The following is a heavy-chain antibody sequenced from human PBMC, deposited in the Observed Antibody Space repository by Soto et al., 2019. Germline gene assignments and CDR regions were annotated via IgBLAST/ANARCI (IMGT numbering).Heavy chain of an antibody. D-gene: IGHD3-22*01. Sequence: SVKVSCKASGGTFSSYAISWVRQAPGQGLEWMGGIIPISATANYAQRFQGRVTITADESTSTAYMELSSLRSEDTAVYYCARAILFGTYDSTIWGQGTLVTVSS. V-gene: IGHV1-69*13. CDR1: GGTFSSYA. CDR2: IIPISATA. J-gene: IGHJ4*02. CDR3: ARAILFGTYDSTI.